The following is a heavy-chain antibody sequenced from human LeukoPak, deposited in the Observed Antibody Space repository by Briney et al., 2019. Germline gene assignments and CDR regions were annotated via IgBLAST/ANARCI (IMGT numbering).Heavy chain of an antibody. D-gene: IGHD3-16*01. Sequence: GGSLRLSCAASGFTVSSNYMSWVRQAPGKGLEWVSVIYSGGSTYYADSVKGRFTISRDNSKNTLYLQMNSLRAEDTAVYYCARVSYYDYDSLGTWGQGTLVTVSS. V-gene: IGHV3-66*02. CDR3: ARVSYYDYDSLGT. CDR2: IYSGGST. CDR1: GFTVSSNY. J-gene: IGHJ4*02.